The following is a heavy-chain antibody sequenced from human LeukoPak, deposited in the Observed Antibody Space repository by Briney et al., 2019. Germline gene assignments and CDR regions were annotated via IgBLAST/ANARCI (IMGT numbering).Heavy chain of an antibody. Sequence: GGSLRLSCAASGFTFSSYAMSWVRQAPGKGLEWVSTISGSGGNTYYADSVKGRFTISRDNSKNTLYLQMNSLRAEDTAVYYCAKVPWREEWELLDAFDIWGQGTMVTVSS. V-gene: IGHV3-23*01. J-gene: IGHJ3*02. D-gene: IGHD1-26*01. CDR1: GFTFSSYA. CDR3: AKVPWREEWELLDAFDI. CDR2: ISGSGGNT.